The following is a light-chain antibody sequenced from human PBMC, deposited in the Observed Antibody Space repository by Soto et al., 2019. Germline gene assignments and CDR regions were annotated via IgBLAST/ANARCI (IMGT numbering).Light chain of an antibody. J-gene: IGLJ3*02. Sequence: QSVLTQPPSASGTPGQSLTISCSGSSSNIGSHFVYWYQHLPGTAPKLLIFRDGQRPSGVPARFFGSKSGTSASLPITGLRSEDEADYYCAVWDQSLTGWVVGGGTKRTVL. CDR1: SSNIGSHF. V-gene: IGLV1-47*01. CDR3: AVWDQSLTGWV. CDR2: RDG.